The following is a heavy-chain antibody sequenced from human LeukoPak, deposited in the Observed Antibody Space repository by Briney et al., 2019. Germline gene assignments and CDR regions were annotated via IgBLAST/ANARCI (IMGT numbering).Heavy chain of an antibody. CDR3: AREGDYDGGYFDY. D-gene: IGHD4-17*01. CDR1: GGSISSYY. Sequence: SETLSLTCTVSGGSISSYYWSWIRQPPGKGLEWIGCIYYSGSTNYNPSLKSRVTILVDTSKNQFSLKLTSVTAADTAVYYCAREGDYDGGYFDYWGQGTLVTVSS. J-gene: IGHJ4*02. V-gene: IGHV4-59*01. CDR2: IYYSGST.